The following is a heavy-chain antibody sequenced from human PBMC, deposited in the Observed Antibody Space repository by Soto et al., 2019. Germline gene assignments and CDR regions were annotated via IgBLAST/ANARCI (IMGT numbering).Heavy chain of an antibody. D-gene: IGHD2-15*01. CDR1: GFTFSNYA. CDR3: VKGNQLLRYYFEF. CDR2: ITSDGDST. J-gene: IGHJ4*01. Sequence: PGGSLRLSCSVSGFTFSNYAMHWVRQSSGKGLEYVSGITSDGDSTWHADSVKDRFTISRDNSKNTLFLQMSSLRVEDTAIYFCVKGNQLLRYYFEFWGPGTLVTVSS. V-gene: IGHV3-64D*06.